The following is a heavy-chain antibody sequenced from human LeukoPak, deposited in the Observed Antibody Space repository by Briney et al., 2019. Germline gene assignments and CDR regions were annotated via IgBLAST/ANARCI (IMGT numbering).Heavy chain of an antibody. CDR3: ARDPNNSSWYPIYFDY. CDR1: GYSISSGYY. V-gene: IGHV4-38-2*02. CDR2: FFHSGNT. Sequence: SETLSLTCNVSGYSISSGYYWGWIRQPPGKGLEWIGSFFHSGNTYYNPSLENRVSISVDTSKNQFSLKLSSVTAADTAVYYCARDPNNSSWYPIYFDYWGQGTLVTVSS. J-gene: IGHJ4*02. D-gene: IGHD6-13*01.